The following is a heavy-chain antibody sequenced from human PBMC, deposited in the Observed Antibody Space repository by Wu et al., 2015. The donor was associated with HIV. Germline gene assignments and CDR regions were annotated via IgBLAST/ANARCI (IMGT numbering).Heavy chain of an antibody. CDR1: GYTFTSYG. D-gene: IGHD1-26*01. V-gene: IGHV1-18*01. Sequence: QVQLVQSGAEVKKPGASVKVSCKASGYTFTSYGISWVRQAPGQGLEWMGWISAYNGNTNYAQKLQGRVTMTTHTSTSTAYMELRSLRSDDTAVYYCARDRVDSGSYSGNDAFDIWGQGTMVTVSS. CDR3: ARDRVDSGSYSGNDAFDI. CDR2: ISAYNGNT. J-gene: IGHJ3*02.